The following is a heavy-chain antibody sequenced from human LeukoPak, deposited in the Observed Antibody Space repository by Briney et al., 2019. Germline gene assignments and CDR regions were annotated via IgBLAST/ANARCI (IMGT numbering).Heavy chain of an antibody. Sequence: SGTLSLTCAVSGGSISSSNWWSWVRQPPGKGLEWIGEIYHSGSTIYNPSLKSRVTMSLDTSKNQFSLKLNSVTAADTAVYYCASGSYSFYYFNYWGQGTLVTVSS. CDR2: IYHSGST. J-gene: IGHJ4*02. CDR3: ASGSYSFYYFNY. D-gene: IGHD1-26*01. V-gene: IGHV4-4*02. CDR1: GGSISSSNW.